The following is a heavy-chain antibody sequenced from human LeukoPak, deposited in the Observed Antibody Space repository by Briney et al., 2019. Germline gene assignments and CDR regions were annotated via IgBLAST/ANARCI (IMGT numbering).Heavy chain of an antibody. CDR1: GFTFSSHS. Sequence: GGSLRLSCAASGFTFSSHSMHWVRQAPGKGLEWVALILYDGSNKYYADSVKGRFTISRDNSKNTVCLQMNSLRAEDTAVYYCAKLKEMATIFDAFDIWGQGTMVTVSS. CDR2: ILYDGSNK. V-gene: IGHV3-30-3*02. D-gene: IGHD5-24*01. J-gene: IGHJ3*02. CDR3: AKLKEMATIFDAFDI.